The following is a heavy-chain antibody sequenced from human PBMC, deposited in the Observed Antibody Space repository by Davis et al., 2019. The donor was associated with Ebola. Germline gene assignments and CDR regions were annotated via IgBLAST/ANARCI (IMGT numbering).Heavy chain of an antibody. V-gene: IGHV1-3*01. Sequence: AASVKVSCKASGYTFTSYAMHWVRQAPGQRLEWMGWINAGNGNTKYSQKFQGRVTITRDTSASTAYMELSSLRSEDTAVYYCVRPIEKRCSPGCFDLWGRGTLVTVSS. D-gene: IGHD4/OR15-4a*01. J-gene: IGHJ2*01. CDR2: INAGNGNT. CDR3: VRPIEKRCSPGCFDL. CDR1: GYTFTSYA.